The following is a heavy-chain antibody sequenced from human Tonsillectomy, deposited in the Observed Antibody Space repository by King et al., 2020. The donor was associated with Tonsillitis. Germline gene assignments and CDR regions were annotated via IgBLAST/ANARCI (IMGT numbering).Heavy chain of an antibody. Sequence: QLVQSGAEVKRPGASVKVSCKTSGYTFINYYMHWVRQAPGQGLEWMGIINPSGGNTNYAQKFQGRVTMTRDTSTSTVYMELSSLRSEDTAVYYCARSHGVPGFGELLRDYWGQGTLVTVSS. V-gene: IGHV1-46*01. D-gene: IGHD3-10*01. CDR3: ARSHGVPGFGELLRDY. J-gene: IGHJ4*02. CDR1: GYTFINYY. CDR2: INPSGGNT.